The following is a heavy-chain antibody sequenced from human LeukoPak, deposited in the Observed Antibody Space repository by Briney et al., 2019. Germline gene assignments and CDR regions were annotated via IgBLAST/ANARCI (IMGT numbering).Heavy chain of an antibody. CDR2: IYYSGST. CDR3: ARCGIPAAIYNWFDP. D-gene: IGHD2-2*01. V-gene: IGHV4-59*11. Sequence: SETLSLTCTVSGGSISSHYRSWIRQPPGKGLEWIGYIYYSGSTNYNPSLKSRVTISVDTSKNQFSLKLSSVTAADTAVYYCARCGIPAAIYNWFDPWGQGTLVTVSS. J-gene: IGHJ5*02. CDR1: GGSISSHY.